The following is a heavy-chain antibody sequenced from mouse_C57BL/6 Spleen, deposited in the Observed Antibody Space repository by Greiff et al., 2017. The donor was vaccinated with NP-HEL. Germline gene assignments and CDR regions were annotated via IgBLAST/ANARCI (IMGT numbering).Heavy chain of an antibody. J-gene: IGHJ2*01. V-gene: IGHV1-22*01. CDR3: ARGGLTTVVAREYYFDY. CDR1: GYTFTDYN. CDR2: INPNNGGT. Sequence: VQLQQSGPELVKPGASVKMSCKASGYTFTDYNMHWVKQSHGKSLEWIGYINPNNGGTSYNQKFKGKAKLTVKKSSSTAYIELLSLTSEDSAVYYCARGGLTTVVAREYYFDYWGQGTTLTVSS. D-gene: IGHD1-1*01.